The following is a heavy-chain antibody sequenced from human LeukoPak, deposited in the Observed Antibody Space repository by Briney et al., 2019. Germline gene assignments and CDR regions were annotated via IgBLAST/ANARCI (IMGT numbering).Heavy chain of an antibody. Sequence: GSLRLSCAASGFTVSSNYMSWIRQPPGKGLEWIGEINHSGSTNYNPSLKSRVTISVDTSKNQFSLKLSSVTAADTAVYYCARRSYDFWSGSFDYWGQGTLVTVSS. D-gene: IGHD3-3*01. J-gene: IGHJ4*02. CDR2: INHSGST. CDR3: ARRSYDFWSGSFDY. V-gene: IGHV4-34*01. CDR1: GFTVSSNY.